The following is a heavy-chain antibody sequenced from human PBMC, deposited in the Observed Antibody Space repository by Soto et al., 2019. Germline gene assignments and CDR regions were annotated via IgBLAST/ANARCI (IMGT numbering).Heavy chain of an antibody. J-gene: IGHJ5*02. V-gene: IGHV4-39*01. Sequence: QLQLQESGPGLVKASETLSLTCTVSGGSISTSRHYWAWMRQPPGKGLEWIGSIYYSGTTYYNPSLKSRVTISVDTSKNQFSLRLRSVTAADTAVYYCVNDIAGGGLYNWFDPWGRGTLVTVSS. CDR1: GGSISTSRHY. D-gene: IGHD6-13*01. CDR2: IYYSGTT. CDR3: VNDIAGGGLYNWFDP.